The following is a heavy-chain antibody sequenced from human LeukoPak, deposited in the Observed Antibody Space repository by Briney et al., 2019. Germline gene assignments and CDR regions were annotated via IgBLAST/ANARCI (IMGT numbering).Heavy chain of an antibody. D-gene: IGHD3-16*01. J-gene: IGHJ3*02. Sequence: ASVKVSCKASGYTFTGYYTHWVRQAPGQGLEWMAWINPNSGGTNYAQKFQGRVTMTTDTSTSTAYMELRSLRSDDTAVYYCATWGLHFDIWGQGTMVTVAS. V-gene: IGHV1-2*02. CDR1: GYTFTGYY. CDR3: ATWGLHFDI. CDR2: INPNSGGT.